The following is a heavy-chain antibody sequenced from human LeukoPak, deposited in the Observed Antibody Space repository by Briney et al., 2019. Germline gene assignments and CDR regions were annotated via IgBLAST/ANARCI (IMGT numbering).Heavy chain of an antibody. CDR1: GDSINSRSFY. J-gene: IGHJ5*02. CDR3: AVSAYCTGSWFDP. D-gene: IGHD2-21*01. CDR2: IYYDGGA. V-gene: IGHV4-39*01. Sequence: PSETLSLTCTVSGDSINSRSFYWGWIRQPPGKRLEWIGTIYYDGGANYNPSLKSRVTMSVDTPENRFSLKLTSVTAADTAVYYCAVSAYCTGSWFDPWGQGTLVTVSS.